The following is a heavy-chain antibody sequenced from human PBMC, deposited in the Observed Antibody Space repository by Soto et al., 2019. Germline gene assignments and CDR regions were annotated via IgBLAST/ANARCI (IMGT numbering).Heavy chain of an antibody. V-gene: IGHV3-23*01. D-gene: IGHD3-10*01. J-gene: IGHJ6*02. CDR1: GFTFNHYA. Sequence: EVLLLESGGGLVQPGGSLGLSCAASGFTFNHYAMSWVRPAPGKGLEWVSGISSGGGSTYYADSVKGRFTISRDNSKNMLFVELNSLRAEETGVYYCAKGMVRGHDCYGVDVWGQGTRVTVSS. CDR2: ISSGGGST. CDR3: AKGMVRGHDCYGVDV.